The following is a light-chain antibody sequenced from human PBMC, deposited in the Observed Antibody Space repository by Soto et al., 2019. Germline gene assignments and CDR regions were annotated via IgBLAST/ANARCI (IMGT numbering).Light chain of an antibody. CDR1: SSDVGGYNY. V-gene: IGLV2-14*03. J-gene: IGLJ3*02. Sequence: ALTQPASVSGSPGQSITISCTGTSSDVGGYNYVSWFQQHPGKAPKLKIYEVSNRPSGVSNRFSGSKSGYTASLTISELQAEDEADYYCTSFTSSSTWVFGGGTKVTVL. CDR2: EVS. CDR3: TSFTSSSTWV.